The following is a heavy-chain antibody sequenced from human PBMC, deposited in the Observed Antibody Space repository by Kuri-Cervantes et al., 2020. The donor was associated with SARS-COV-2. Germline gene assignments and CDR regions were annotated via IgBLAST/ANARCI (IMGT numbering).Heavy chain of an antibody. CDR2: ISGSGGST. CDR3: AKDEHYDSRTELLFDY. Sequence: GESLKISCAASGFTFSSYAMSWVRQAPGKGLEWVSAISGSGGSTYYADSVKGRFTISRDNSKNTLYLQMSSLRAEDTAVYYCAKDEHYDSRTELLFDYWGQGTLVPVSS. J-gene: IGHJ4*02. D-gene: IGHD3-22*01. CDR1: GFTFSSYA. V-gene: IGHV3-23*01.